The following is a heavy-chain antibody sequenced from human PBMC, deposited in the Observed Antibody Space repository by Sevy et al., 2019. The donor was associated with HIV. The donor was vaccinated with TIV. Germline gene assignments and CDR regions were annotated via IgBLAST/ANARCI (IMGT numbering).Heavy chain of an antibody. CDR2: INHSGST. CDR1: GGSFSGYY. Sequence: SETLSLTCAVYGGSFSGYYWSWIRQPPGKGLEWIGEINHSGSTNYNPSLKSRVTISVDTSKNQFSLKLSSVTAADTAVYYCASLVGYCSSTSCPPGYYGMDVWGQGTTVTVSS. CDR3: ASLVGYCSSTSCPPGYYGMDV. D-gene: IGHD2-2*01. J-gene: IGHJ6*02. V-gene: IGHV4-34*01.